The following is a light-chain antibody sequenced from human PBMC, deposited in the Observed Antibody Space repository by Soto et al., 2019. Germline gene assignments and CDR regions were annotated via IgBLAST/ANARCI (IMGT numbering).Light chain of an antibody. CDR2: GAS. CDR3: QQYGNSPQT. V-gene: IGKV3-15*01. Sequence: EIVMTQSPATLSVSPGERATLSCRASQSITRNLAWYQQSPGQAPRLLIYGASTRATGIPARFSGSGSGTDFTLTISRLEPEDFAVYYCQQYGNSPQTFGQGTKVDIK. CDR1: QSITRN. J-gene: IGKJ1*01.